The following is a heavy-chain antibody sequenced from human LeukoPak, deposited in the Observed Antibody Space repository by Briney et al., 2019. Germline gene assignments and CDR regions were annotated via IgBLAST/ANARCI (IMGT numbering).Heavy chain of an antibody. Sequence: SETLSLTCAVYGGSFSGYYWSWIRQPAGKGLEWIGRIYTSGSTNYNPSLKSRVTMSVDTSKNQFSLKLSSVTAADTAVYYCARDLYSYGYYYDSSGYGFDYWGQGTLVTVSS. J-gene: IGHJ4*02. CDR3: ARDLYSYGYYYDSSGYGFDY. CDR2: IYTSGST. D-gene: IGHD3-22*01. V-gene: IGHV4-4*07. CDR1: GGSFSGYY.